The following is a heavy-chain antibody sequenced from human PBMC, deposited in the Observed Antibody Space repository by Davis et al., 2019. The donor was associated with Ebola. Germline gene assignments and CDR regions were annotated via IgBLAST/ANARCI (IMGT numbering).Heavy chain of an antibody. V-gene: IGHV1-8*01. CDR2: MNPNSGNT. CDR1: GYTFTSYD. D-gene: IGHD5-24*01. J-gene: IGHJ6*02. Sequence: ASVKVSCKASGYTFTSYDINWVRQATGQGLEWMGWMNPNSGNTGYAQKFQGRVTMTRNTSISTAYMELSSLRSEDTAVYYCARGGRWLQFNYYGMDVWGQGTTVTVSS. CDR3: ARGGRWLQFNYYGMDV.